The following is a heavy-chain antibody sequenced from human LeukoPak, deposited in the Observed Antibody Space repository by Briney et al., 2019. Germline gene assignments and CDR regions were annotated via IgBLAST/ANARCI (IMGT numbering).Heavy chain of an antibody. CDR2: ISYSGST. V-gene: IGHV4-61*01. Sequence: PSETLSLTCTVSGASISSSTYYWSWIRQPPGRGLEWIGHISYSGSTYYNPSLKSRVTISVDTSNNQFSLKLSSLTAADTAVYYCARLEYSSSAYNWFDTWGQGTLVTVSS. CDR1: GASISSSTYY. J-gene: IGHJ5*02. D-gene: IGHD6-6*01. CDR3: ARLEYSSSAYNWFDT.